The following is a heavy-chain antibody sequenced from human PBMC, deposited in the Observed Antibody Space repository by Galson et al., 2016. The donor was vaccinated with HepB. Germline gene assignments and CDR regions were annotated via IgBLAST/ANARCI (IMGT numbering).Heavy chain of an antibody. Sequence: ETLSLTCIVSGDSISGTEYYWGWIRQSPGRGLEWIGSIYYSGSTYYNPSLESRVTISVDTSKNQFSLRLSSVTAADTAVYYCATGISVAGKYYYYDMDGWGKGTPVTVSS. D-gene: IGHD6-19*01. CDR1: GDSISGTEYY. V-gene: IGHV4-39*01. CDR2: IYYSGST. J-gene: IGHJ6*03. CDR3: ATGISVAGKYYYYDMDG.